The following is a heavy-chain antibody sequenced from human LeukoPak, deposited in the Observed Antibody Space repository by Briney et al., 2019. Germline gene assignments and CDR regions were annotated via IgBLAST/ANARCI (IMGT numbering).Heavy chain of an antibody. V-gene: IGHV4-39*02. D-gene: IGHD4-11*01. CDR2: IYYSGST. Sequence: SETLSLTCTVSGGSISSSSYYWGWLRQPPGKGLEWIGSIYYSGSTYCNPSLKSRVTISVDTSKNPFSLKLSSVTAADTAVYYCARDKRSAEDYSPLNYWGQGTLVTVSS. CDR1: GGSISSSSYY. CDR3: ARDKRSAEDYSPLNY. J-gene: IGHJ4*02.